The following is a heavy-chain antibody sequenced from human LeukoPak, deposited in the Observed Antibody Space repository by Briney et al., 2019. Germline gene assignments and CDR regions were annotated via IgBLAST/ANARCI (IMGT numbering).Heavy chain of an antibody. J-gene: IGHJ4*02. CDR1: VGSISTSY. V-gene: IGHV4-4*07. D-gene: IGHD3-16*01. CDR2: IYASGHT. CDR3: ARLIEDVGGGTSYFDS. Sequence: SDTLSLTCTVSVGSISTSYWRWIRQPAEKGLEWIGRIYASGHTNYNPSLKSRVIMSVDAYKKQFSLSLRSVTPAHTPVYYCARLIEDVGGGTSYFDSWGQGTLVTVSS.